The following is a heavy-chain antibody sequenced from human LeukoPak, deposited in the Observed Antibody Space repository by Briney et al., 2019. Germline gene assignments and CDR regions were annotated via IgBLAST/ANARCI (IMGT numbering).Heavy chain of an antibody. Sequence: GGSLRLSCAASGFTFSDFAMHGVRQAPGKGLEWVAVVSYDGLNKYYADSVRGRVSISRDNSKNTLYLQMNSLRPEDTAVYFCRGTYYDSSAFFDLWGRGTLVTVSS. CDR1: GFTFSDFA. V-gene: IGHV3-30*04. CDR2: VSYDGLNK. D-gene: IGHD3-22*01. J-gene: IGHJ4*02. CDR3: RGTYYDSSAFFDL.